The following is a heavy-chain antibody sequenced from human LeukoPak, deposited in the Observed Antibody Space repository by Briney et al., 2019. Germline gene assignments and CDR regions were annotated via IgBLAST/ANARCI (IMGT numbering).Heavy chain of an antibody. J-gene: IGHJ4*02. D-gene: IGHD3-22*01. V-gene: IGHV1-46*01. CDR2: INPSGGST. CDR1: GYTFTSYY. Sequence: ASVKVSCKASGYTFTSYYMHWVRQAPGQGLEWMGIINPSGGSTSYAQKFQGRVTMTRDTSTSTVYMELSSLRSEDTAVYYCARDRYYDSSGYYFAYYFDYWGRGTLVTVSS. CDR3: ARDRYYDSSGYYFAYYFDY.